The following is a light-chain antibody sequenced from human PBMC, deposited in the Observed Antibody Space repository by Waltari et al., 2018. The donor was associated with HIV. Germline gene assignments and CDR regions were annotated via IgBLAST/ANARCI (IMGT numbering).Light chain of an antibody. CDR1: SSDIGGYNY. CDR3: SSFAPTNKFYVL. V-gene: IGLV2-8*01. CDR2: EVT. Sequence: QSTLTQPPSASGSPGQSVTISCTGTSSDIGGYNYVPWYQQHPGKAPKLIMTEVTKRPSGVPDRFSGSKSGNTASLTVSGLQADDEALYYCSSFAPTNKFYVLFSGGTTLTVL. J-gene: IGLJ2*01.